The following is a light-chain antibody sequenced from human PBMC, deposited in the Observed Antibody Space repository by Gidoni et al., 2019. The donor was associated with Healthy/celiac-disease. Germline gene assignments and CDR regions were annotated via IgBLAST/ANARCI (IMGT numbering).Light chain of an antibody. V-gene: IGKV2-28*01. J-gene: IGKJ2*01. CDR1: QSLLHSNGYNY. CDR2: LGS. CDR3: MQALQAPMYT. Sequence: DIVMTHSPLPLPVTPGEPASTPSRSSQSLLHSNGYNYLDWYLQKPGQSPQLLIYLGSNRASGVPDRFSGSGSGTDFTLKISRVEAEDVGVYYCMQALQAPMYTFGQGTKLEIK.